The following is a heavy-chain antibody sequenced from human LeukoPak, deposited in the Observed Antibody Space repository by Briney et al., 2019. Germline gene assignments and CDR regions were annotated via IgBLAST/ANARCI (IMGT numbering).Heavy chain of an antibody. D-gene: IGHD2-2*02. CDR2: ISAYNGNT. V-gene: IGHV1-18*01. J-gene: IGHJ4*02. CDR1: GYTFTSYG. CDR3: AIDIVVVPAAISLDY. Sequence: ASVKVSCKASGYTFTSYGISWVRQAPGQGLEWMGWISAYNGNTNYAQKLQGRVTMTTDTSTSTAYMELRSLRSDDTAVYYFAIDIVVVPAAISLDYWGQGTLVTVSS.